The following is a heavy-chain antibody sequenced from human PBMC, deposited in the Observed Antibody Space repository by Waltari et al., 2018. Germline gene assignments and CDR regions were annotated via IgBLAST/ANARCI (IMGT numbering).Heavy chain of an antibody. Sequence: QVQLQESGPGLVKPSETLSLTCTVSGGSISSDYWSWIRQPPGKGLEWIGYIYYSGSTNYNPSLKSRVTISVDTSKNQFSLKLSSVTAADTAVYYCAGSSGYSLDAFDIWGQGTMVTVSS. V-gene: IGHV4-59*01. D-gene: IGHD3-22*01. J-gene: IGHJ3*02. CDR2: IYYSGST. CDR3: AGSSGYSLDAFDI. CDR1: GGSISSDY.